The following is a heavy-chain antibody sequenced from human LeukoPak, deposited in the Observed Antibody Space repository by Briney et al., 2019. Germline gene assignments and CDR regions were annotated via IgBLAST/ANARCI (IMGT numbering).Heavy chain of an antibody. J-gene: IGHJ3*02. Sequence: PGGSLRLSCAASGFTFSTFWMHWVRQGPGKGLVWVSRIKGDGSIVSYADSVKGRFTISRDNAKNSLYLQMSNLRAEDTSVYYCARDRNYCSSDRCYDVFDIWGQGTMVTVSS. V-gene: IGHV3-74*01. CDR1: GFTFSTFW. CDR2: IKGDGSIV. D-gene: IGHD6-19*01. CDR3: ARDRNYCSSDRCYDVFDI.